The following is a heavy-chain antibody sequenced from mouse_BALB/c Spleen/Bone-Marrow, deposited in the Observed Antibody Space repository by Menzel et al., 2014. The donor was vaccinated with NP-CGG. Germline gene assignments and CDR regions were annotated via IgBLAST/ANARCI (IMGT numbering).Heavy chain of an antibody. CDR3: ARRGDYYVAGFAY. V-gene: IGHV14-3*02. Sequence: VQLKQSGAELVKPGASVKLSCTASGFNIKDTYIHWVKQRPEQGLEWIGRIDSVNGNTKYDPKFQGKATITTDTSSNTAYLQLSSLTSEDTAVYYCARRGDYYVAGFAYWGQGTLVTVSA. CDR2: IDSVNGNT. CDR1: GFNIKDTY. J-gene: IGHJ3*01. D-gene: IGHD1-1*01.